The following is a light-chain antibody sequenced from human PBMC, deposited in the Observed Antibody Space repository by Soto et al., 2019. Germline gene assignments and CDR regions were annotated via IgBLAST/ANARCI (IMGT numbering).Light chain of an antibody. J-gene: IGLJ1*01. CDR1: SSDVGGYNY. CDR3: SSYVGNNSYV. V-gene: IGLV2-8*01. CDR2: EVY. Sequence: QSVLTQPPSASGSPGQSGTISCTGTSSDVGGYNYVSWYQHHPGKAPKLIIYEVYKRPSGVPDRFSGSKSGNTAALTVSGLQAEDEADYYCSSYVGNNSYVLGTGTKVTVL.